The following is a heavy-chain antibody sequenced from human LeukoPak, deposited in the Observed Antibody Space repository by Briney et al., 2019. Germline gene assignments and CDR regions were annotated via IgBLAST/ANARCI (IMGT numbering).Heavy chain of an antibody. CDR2: IKQDGSEK. Sequence: GGSLRLSCAASGFTFSSYWMSWVRQAPGKGLEWVANIKQDGSEKYYVDSVKGRFTVSRDNAKNSLYLQMNSLRAEDTAVYYCAREVPTSTGENWFDPWGQGTLVTVSS. V-gene: IGHV3-7*03. J-gene: IGHJ5*02. CDR1: GFTFSSYW. D-gene: IGHD1-14*01. CDR3: AREVPTSTGENWFDP.